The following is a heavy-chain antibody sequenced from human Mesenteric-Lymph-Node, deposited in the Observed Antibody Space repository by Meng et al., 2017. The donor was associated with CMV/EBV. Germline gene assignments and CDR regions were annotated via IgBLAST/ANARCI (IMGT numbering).Heavy chain of an antibody. V-gene: IGHV3-23*01. J-gene: IGHJ5*02. CDR1: GFSFSSYA. Sequence: GESLKISCAASGFSFSSYAMSWVRQAPGKGLEWVSDISDDGDSTHYADSVKGRFTISRDNSRNTLFLQMNSLRADDTAVYFCAKDKYSLPVDWFDPWGQGTLVTVSS. D-gene: IGHD2-15*01. CDR3: AKDKYSLPVDWFDP. CDR2: ISDDGDST.